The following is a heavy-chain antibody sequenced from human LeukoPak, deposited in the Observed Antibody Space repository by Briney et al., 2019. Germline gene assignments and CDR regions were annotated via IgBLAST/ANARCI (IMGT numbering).Heavy chain of an antibody. V-gene: IGHV1-2*02. J-gene: IGHJ3*02. Sequence: ASVKVSCKASGYTFTGYYLHWVRQAPGQGLEWMGWITPNNGGTNYAQQFQGRVTMTRDTSITTAYMELSTLRSDDTAVFYCARYCPSSCNAGDTFDIWGQGTVVTVSS. CDR2: ITPNNGGT. CDR1: GYTFTGYY. CDR3: ARYCPSSCNAGDTFDI. D-gene: IGHD2-15*01.